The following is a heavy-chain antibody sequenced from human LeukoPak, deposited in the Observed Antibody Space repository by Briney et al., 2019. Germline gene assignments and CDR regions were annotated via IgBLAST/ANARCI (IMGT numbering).Heavy chain of an antibody. CDR1: GGSFSGYY. Sequence: PSETLSLTCAVYGGSFSGYYWSWIRQPPGKGLEWIGEINHSGSTNYNPSLKSRVTISVDTSKNQFSLKLSSVTAADTAVYYCARTEYSSGHDYWGQGTLVTVSS. D-gene: IGHD6-19*01. CDR2: INHSGST. CDR3: ARTEYSSGHDY. V-gene: IGHV4-34*01. J-gene: IGHJ4*02.